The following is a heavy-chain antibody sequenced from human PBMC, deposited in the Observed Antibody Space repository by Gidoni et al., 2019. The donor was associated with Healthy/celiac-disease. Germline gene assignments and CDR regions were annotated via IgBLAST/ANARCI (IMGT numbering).Heavy chain of an antibody. Sequence: QVQLVESGGGVVQPGRSLRLSCAAAGFTFSSDGMHWVRQAPGKGLEWVAVIWYDGSNKYYADSVKGRFTISRDNSKNTLYLQMNSLRAEDTAVYYCAREGEYYYGSGTWHIDYWGQGTLVTVSS. CDR2: IWYDGSNK. CDR3: AREGEYYYGSGTWHIDY. D-gene: IGHD3-10*01. J-gene: IGHJ4*02. CDR1: GFTFSSDG. V-gene: IGHV3-33*01.